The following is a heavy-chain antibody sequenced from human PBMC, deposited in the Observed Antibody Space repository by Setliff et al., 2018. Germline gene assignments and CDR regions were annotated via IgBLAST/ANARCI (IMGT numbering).Heavy chain of an antibody. CDR3: ARAGLAAAGRKGVFDH. V-gene: IGHV1-46*01. CDR1: GYSFTSHY. CDR2: INPGGLTS. Sequence: ASVKVSCKTSGYSFTSHYVHWVRQAPGQGLEWMGIINPGGLTSSSTQKFEGRVTMTRDTSTSTVYMELNSLTSDDTAVYYCARAGLAAAGRKGVFDHWGQGTLVTVSP. D-gene: IGHD6-25*01. J-gene: IGHJ4*02.